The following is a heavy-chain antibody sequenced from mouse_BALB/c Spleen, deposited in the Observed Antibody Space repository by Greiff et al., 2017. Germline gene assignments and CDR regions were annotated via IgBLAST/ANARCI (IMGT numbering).Heavy chain of an antibody. CDR1: GYTFTSYW. CDR3: TRRLDGYDAMDY. D-gene: IGHD2-3*01. CDR2: IYPGNSDT. J-gene: IGHJ4*01. V-gene: IGHV1-5*01. Sequence: EVQLQQSGTVLARPGASVKMSCKASGYTFTSYWMHWVKQRPGQGLEWIGAIYPGNSDTSYNQKFKGKAKLTAVTSTSTAYMELSSLTNEDSAVYYCTRRLDGYDAMDYWGQGTSVTVSS.